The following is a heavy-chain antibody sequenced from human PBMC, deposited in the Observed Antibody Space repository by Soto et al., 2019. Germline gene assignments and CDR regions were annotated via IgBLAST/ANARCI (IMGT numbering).Heavy chain of an antibody. V-gene: IGHV5-10-1*01. D-gene: IGHD6-6*01. CDR3: ARPYSSSPHAFDI. Sequence: GESLKISCKGSGYSFTSYWISWVRQMPGKGLEWMGRIDPSDSYTNYSPSFQGHVTISADKSISTAYLQWSSLKASDTAMYYCARPYSSSPHAFDIWGQGTMVTVSS. CDR1: GYSFTSYW. J-gene: IGHJ3*02. CDR2: IDPSDSYT.